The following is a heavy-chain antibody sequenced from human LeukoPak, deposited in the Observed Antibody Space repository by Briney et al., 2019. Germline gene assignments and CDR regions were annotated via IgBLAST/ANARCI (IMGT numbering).Heavy chain of an antibody. CDR2: ISWNSGSI. D-gene: IGHD3-10*01. V-gene: IGHV3-9*01. J-gene: IGHJ4*02. CDR3: AKDRKSMVRGVIADY. CDR1: GFTFDDYA. Sequence: GRSLRLSCAASGFTFDDYAMHWVRQAPGKGLEWVSGISWNSGSIGYADSVKGRFTISRDNAKNSLYLQMNSLRAEDSSLYYCAKDRKSMVRGVIADYWGQGTLVTVSS.